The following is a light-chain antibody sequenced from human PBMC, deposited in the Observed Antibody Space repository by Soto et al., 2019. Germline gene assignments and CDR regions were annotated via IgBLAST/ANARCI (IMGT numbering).Light chain of an antibody. CDR1: SSDVGGYNS. CDR2: EVS. CDR3: SSYTTSSTLLYV. J-gene: IGLJ1*01. Sequence: QSALTQPASVSGSPGQSITISSTGTSSDVGGYNSVSWYQQHPGKAPKLMIYEVSNRPSGVSNRFSGSKSGNTASLTISGLQAEDEADYYCSSYTTSSTLLYVFGTGTKVTCL. V-gene: IGLV2-14*01.